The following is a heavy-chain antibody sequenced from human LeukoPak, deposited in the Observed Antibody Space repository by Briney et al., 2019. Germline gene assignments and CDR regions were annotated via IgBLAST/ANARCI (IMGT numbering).Heavy chain of an antibody. CDR1: GYTFTGQY. V-gene: IGHV1-2*02. CDR3: ARGYYGMDV. CDR2: INPKTGDT. J-gene: IGHJ6*02. Sequence: ASVKVSCKASGYTFTGQYLYWARQTPGQGLEWMGWINPKTGDTDSAQNFQGRVTMARDTSITTVYMELSSLTSDDTAVYYCARGYYGMDVWGQGTTVTVSS.